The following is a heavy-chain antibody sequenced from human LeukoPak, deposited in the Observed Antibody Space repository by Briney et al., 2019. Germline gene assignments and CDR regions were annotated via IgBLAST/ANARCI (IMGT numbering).Heavy chain of an antibody. D-gene: IGHD3-10*01. CDR2: IIPIFGTA. CDR3: ARDSGMVRGTVDY. J-gene: IGHJ4*02. CDR1: GGTFSSYA. V-gene: IGHV1-69*06. Sequence: SVKVSCKASGGTFSSYAISWVRQAPGQGLEWMGGIIPIFGTANYAQKFQGRVTITADKSTSTAYMELSSLRSEDTAVYYCARDSGMVRGTVDYWGQGTLVTVSS.